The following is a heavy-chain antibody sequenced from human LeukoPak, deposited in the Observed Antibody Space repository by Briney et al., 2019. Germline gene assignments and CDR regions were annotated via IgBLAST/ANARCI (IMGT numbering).Heavy chain of an antibody. CDR3: ASLGDSSSWYPDDAFDI. V-gene: IGHV3-33*01. J-gene: IGHJ3*02. D-gene: IGHD6-13*01. Sequence: GGSLRLSCAAPGFTFSSYGMHWVRQAPGKGLEWVAVIWYERSNKYSADSVKSRFTISRDNSKNTLYLRMNSLRAEDTAVYYCASLGDSSSWYPDDAFDIWGQGTMVTVSS. CDR1: GFTFSSYG. CDR2: IWYERSNK.